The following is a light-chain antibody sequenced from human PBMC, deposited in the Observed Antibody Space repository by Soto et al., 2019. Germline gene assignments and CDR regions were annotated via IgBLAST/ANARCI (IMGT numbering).Light chain of an antibody. V-gene: IGLV2-14*01. J-gene: IGLJ2*01. CDR3: SSYTSSSTLGV. CDR1: SSDVGGYNY. Sequence: QSALTQPASVSGSPGQSITNSCTGTSSDVGGYNYVSWYQQHPGKAPKLMIYDVNNRPSGVSNRFSGSKSGNTASLTISGLQAEDEADYYCSSYTSSSTLGVFGGGTKLTVL. CDR2: DVN.